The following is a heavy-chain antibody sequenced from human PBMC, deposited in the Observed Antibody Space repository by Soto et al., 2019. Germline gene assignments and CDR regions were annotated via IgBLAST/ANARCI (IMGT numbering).Heavy chain of an antibody. CDR3: AKDRGYGYGVPDY. V-gene: IGHV3-30*18. CDR1: GFTFSSYG. J-gene: IGHJ4*02. CDR2: ISYDGSNK. Sequence: GGSLRLSCAASGFTFSSYGMHWVRQAPGKGLEWVAVISYDGSNKYYADSVKGRFTISRDNSKNTLYLQMNSLRAEDTAVYYCAKDRGYGYGVPDYWGQGTLVTVSS. D-gene: IGHD5-18*01.